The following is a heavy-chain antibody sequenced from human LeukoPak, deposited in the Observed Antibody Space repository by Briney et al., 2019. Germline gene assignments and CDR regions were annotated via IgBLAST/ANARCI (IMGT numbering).Heavy chain of an antibody. CDR2: IYYSGST. CDR1: GGSISSYY. CDR3: ARTWIQLWLGSHYFDY. J-gene: IGHJ4*02. Sequence: SETLSLTCTVSGGSISSYYWSWIRQPPGKGLEWIGYIYYSGSTNYNPSLKSRVTISVDTSKNQFSLKLSSVTAADTAVYYCARTWIQLWLGSHYFDYWGQGTLVTVSS. D-gene: IGHD5-18*01. V-gene: IGHV4-59*01.